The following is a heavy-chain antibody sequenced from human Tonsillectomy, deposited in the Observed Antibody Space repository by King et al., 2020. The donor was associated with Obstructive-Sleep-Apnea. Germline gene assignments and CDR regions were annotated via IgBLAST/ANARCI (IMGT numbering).Heavy chain of an antibody. CDR1: GGSISSGGYY. Sequence: VQLQESGPGLVKPSKTLSLTCTVSGGSISSGGYYWSWIRQHPGKGLEWIGYIYYSGSTYYNPSLKSRVTISVDTSKNQFSLKLSSVTAADTAVYYCARVGYYDSSGYHAFDIWGQGTMVTVSS. CDR2: IYYSGST. CDR3: ARVGYYDSSGYHAFDI. V-gene: IGHV4-31*03. J-gene: IGHJ3*02. D-gene: IGHD3-22*01.